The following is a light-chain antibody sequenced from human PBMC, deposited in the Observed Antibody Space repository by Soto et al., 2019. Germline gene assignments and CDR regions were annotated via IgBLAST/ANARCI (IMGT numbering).Light chain of an antibody. CDR3: SSYTGSSTLVV. J-gene: IGLJ2*01. Sequence: QSVLTQPASVSGSPGQSITISCTGTSSDVGGYNYVSWYQQHPGKAPKLMIYDVSNRPSGVSNRFSGSKSGNTASLTISGVQAEDEADYYCSSYTGSSTLVVFGGGTKLTVL. CDR2: DVS. V-gene: IGLV2-14*01. CDR1: SSDVGGYNY.